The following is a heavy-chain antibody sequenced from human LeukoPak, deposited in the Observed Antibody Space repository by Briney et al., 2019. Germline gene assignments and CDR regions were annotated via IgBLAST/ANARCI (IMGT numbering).Heavy chain of an antibody. CDR1: GFTFNIYE. V-gene: IGHV3-48*01. CDR2: INTDSSSI. Sequence: QPGGSLRLSCAASGFTFNIYEMNWVRQAPGKGLEWISHINTDSSSIHYADSMKGRFTISRDNSKNTLYLQMNSLRAEGTAVYYCARRAGAYSHPYDYWGQGTLVTVSS. CDR3: ARRAGAYSHPYDY. J-gene: IGHJ4*02. D-gene: IGHD4/OR15-4a*01.